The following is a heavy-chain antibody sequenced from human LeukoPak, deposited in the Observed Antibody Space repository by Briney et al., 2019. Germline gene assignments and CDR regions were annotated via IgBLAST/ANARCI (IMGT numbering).Heavy chain of an antibody. CDR3: ARDVVAVAGAGDNY. D-gene: IGHD6-13*01. J-gene: IGHJ4*02. V-gene: IGHV4-61*01. CDR2: INHSGST. Sequence: PSETLSLTCTVSGGSVSSGSYYCSWIRQPPGKGLEWIGEINHSGSTNYNPSLKSRVTMSIDTSKNQFSLKLSSVTAADTAVYYCARDVVAVAGAGDNYWGQGTLVTVSS. CDR1: GGSVSSGSYY.